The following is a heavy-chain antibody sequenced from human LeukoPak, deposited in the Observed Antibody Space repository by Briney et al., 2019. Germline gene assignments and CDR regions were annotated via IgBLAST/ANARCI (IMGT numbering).Heavy chain of an antibody. CDR3: AGGQLYNWNYSGLAY. Sequence: GASVKVSCKASGYTFTGYYMHWVRQAPGQGLEWMGWINPNSGGTNYAQKFQGRVTMTRDTSISTAYMELSRLRSDGTAVYYCAGGQLYNWNYSGLAYWGQGTLVTVSS. D-gene: IGHD1-7*01. CDR2: INPNSGGT. J-gene: IGHJ4*02. V-gene: IGHV1-2*02. CDR1: GYTFTGYY.